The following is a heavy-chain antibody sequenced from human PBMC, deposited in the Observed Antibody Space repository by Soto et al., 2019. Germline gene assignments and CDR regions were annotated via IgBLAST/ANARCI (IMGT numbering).Heavy chain of an antibody. V-gene: IGHV3-33*01. CDR2: VWYDGSNK. D-gene: IGHD2-15*01. CDR3: AREVAAPDYYYGMDF. Sequence: PCWSLRLSCAASGFTFITYGMHLFRQAPGKGLEWVAMVWYDGSNKYYADSVKGRFTISRDNSKNTLYLQMNSLRAEDTAVYYCAREVAAPDYYYGMDFWGQGTTVTVSS. CDR1: GFTFITYG. J-gene: IGHJ6*02.